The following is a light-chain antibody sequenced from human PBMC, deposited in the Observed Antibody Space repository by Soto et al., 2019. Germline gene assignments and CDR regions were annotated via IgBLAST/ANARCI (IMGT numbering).Light chain of an antibody. Sequence: LQMTPSPSSLSASVADRVTITCPASQDISNYLSWYQQKPGKAPKLLIYDASNLETGVPSRFSGSGSGTDFTFTISSLQPEDIATYYCQQYDNLPLTFGGGTKVDI. CDR2: DAS. CDR3: QQYDNLPLT. CDR1: QDISNY. V-gene: IGKV1-33*01. J-gene: IGKJ4*01.